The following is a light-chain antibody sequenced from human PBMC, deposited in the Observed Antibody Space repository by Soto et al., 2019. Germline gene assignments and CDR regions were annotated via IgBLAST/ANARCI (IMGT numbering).Light chain of an antibody. CDR3: QQYGSSPLT. CDR1: QSVSNSY. CDR2: GAS. Sequence: EIVLTQSPGTLSLSPGERATLSCRASQSVSNSYLAWYQQRPGQAPRLLIYGASNRATGIPDRFSGGGSGTDFTLTISRLEPEDFAEYFCQQYGSSPLTFGGGTKVEIK. J-gene: IGKJ4*01. V-gene: IGKV3-20*01.